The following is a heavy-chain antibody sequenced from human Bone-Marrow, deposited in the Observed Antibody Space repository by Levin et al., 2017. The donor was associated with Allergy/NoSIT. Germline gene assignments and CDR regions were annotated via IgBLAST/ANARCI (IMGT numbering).Heavy chain of an antibody. CDR2: IYYSGKT. D-gene: IGHD2-21*02. CDR1: GGSISSSSYY. J-gene: IGHJ4*02. V-gene: IGHV4-39*02. Sequence: PGGSLRLSCTVSGGSISSSSYYWGWIRQPPGKGLEWIGTIYYSGKTYFNPSLQSRVTISVDTSRTHFSLKLTSVTAADTAVYYCCGGLGDVWGQGALVTVSS. CDR3: CGGLGDV.